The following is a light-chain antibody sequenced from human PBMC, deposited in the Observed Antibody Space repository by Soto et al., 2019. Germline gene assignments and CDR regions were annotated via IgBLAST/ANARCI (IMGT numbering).Light chain of an antibody. Sequence: SPSLAVLSLKKGDRATISCRAGQSVSNNLARYQQKPGQTPRLVIYGASNRATGIPARFSGSGSGTDFTLTISSLQSEDFAVYYCLQYDDWHRTFCQGTMV. CDR1: QSVSNN. CDR3: LQYDDWHRT. J-gene: IGKJ1*01. V-gene: IGKV3-15*01. CDR2: GAS.